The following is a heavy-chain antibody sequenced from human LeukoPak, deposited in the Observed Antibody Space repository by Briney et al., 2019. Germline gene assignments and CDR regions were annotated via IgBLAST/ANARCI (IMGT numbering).Heavy chain of an antibody. CDR3: ARDYWWELLRLRSRAFDI. CDR2: ISGSGDST. V-gene: IGHV3-23*01. Sequence: GGSLRLSCAASGFTFSSYAMSWVRQAPGKGLEWVSAISGSGDSTYYADSVKGRFTISRDNARNSLYLQMNSLRAEDTAVYYCARDYWWELLRLRSRAFDIWGQGTMVTVSS. D-gene: IGHD1-26*01. J-gene: IGHJ3*02. CDR1: GFTFSSYA.